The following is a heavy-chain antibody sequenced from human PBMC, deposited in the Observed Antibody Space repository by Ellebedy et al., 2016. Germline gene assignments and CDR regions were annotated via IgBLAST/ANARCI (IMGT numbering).Heavy chain of an antibody. V-gene: IGHV1-8*01. CDR3: ARIADCGGGCYWTDLGY. J-gene: IGHJ4*02. Sequence: ASVKVSCKASGYTFTSYDINWVRPAPGQGLEWMGWLNAHSGNTGYVQKFQGRITMTRNTSISTAYLELTSLRSDDTAVYYCARIADCGGGCYWTDLGYWGQGTLVSVSS. CDR2: LNAHSGNT. D-gene: IGHD2-21*02. CDR1: GYTFTSYD.